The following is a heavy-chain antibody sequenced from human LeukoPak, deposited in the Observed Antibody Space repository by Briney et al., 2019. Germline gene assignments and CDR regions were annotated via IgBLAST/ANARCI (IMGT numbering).Heavy chain of an antibody. Sequence: KASETLSLTCAVPGGSINSHYWGWIRQPPGKGLQWIGDIYYTGKNNYNPSLKSRVTISLDTSKDHLSLNLTSVLAADTAIYYCVRRDSGWNYFDYWGQGILVTVSS. CDR3: VRRDSGWNYFDY. D-gene: IGHD5-12*01. CDR2: IYYTGKN. CDR1: GGSINSHY. J-gene: IGHJ4*02. V-gene: IGHV4-59*08.